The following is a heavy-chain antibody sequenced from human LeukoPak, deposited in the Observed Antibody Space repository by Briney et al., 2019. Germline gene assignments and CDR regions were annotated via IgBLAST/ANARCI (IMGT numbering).Heavy chain of an antibody. D-gene: IGHD6-13*01. Sequence: SETLSLTCAVYGGSFSGYYWSWIRQPPGKGLEWIGEINHSGSTNYNPSLKSRVTISVDTSKNQFSLKLSSVTAADTAVYYCARKGPYSSSWFNYYYYMDVWGKGTTVTISS. CDR1: GGSFSGYY. J-gene: IGHJ6*03. CDR3: ARKGPYSSSWFNYYYYMDV. V-gene: IGHV4-34*01. CDR2: INHSGST.